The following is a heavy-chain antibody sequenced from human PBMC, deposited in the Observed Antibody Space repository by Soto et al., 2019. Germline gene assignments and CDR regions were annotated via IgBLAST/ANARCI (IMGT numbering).Heavy chain of an antibody. J-gene: IGHJ4*02. Sequence: QVQIVQSGAEVKKPGASVKISCKDSGYTFSNYITHWVRQAPGERLEWMGWINAANGNTKYSQKFQGRVTITRDTYATTIYMDLSRLRSEDTGVYYCAKEPAVAGMLAFDFWGQGTLVTVSS. D-gene: IGHD6-19*01. CDR2: INAANGNT. CDR3: AKEPAVAGMLAFDF. V-gene: IGHV1-3*01. CDR1: GYTFSNYI.